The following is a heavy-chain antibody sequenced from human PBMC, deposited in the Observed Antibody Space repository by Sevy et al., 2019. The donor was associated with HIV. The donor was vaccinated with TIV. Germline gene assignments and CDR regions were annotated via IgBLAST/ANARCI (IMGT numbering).Heavy chain of an antibody. CDR2: FDPEDGET. CDR3: ATAPLSYYYDSSGYIFDY. J-gene: IGHJ4*02. Sequence: ASVKVSCKVSGYTLTELSMHWVRQAPGKGLEWMGGFDPEDGETIYAQKFQGRVTMTEDTSTDTAYMELSSLRSEETAVYYCATAPLSYYYDSSGYIFDYWGQGTLVTVSS. D-gene: IGHD3-22*01. CDR1: GYTLTELS. V-gene: IGHV1-24*01.